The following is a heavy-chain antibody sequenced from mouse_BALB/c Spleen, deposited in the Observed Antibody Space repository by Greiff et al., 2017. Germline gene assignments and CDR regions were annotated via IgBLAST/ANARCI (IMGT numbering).Heavy chain of an antibody. CDR3: VKSAKQAWFAY. D-gene: IGHD3-3*01. CDR2: IWTGGGT. Sequence: VKLQESGPGLVAPSQSLSITCTVSGFSLTSYDISWIRQPPGKGLEWLGVIWTGGGTNYNSAFMSRLSISKDNSKSQVFLKMNSLQTDDTAIYYCVKSAKQAWFAYWGQGTLVTVSA. CDR1: GFSLTSYD. V-gene: IGHV2-9-2*01. J-gene: IGHJ3*01.